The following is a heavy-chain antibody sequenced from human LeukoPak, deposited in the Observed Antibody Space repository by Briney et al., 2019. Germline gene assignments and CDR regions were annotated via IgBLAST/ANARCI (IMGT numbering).Heavy chain of an antibody. J-gene: IGHJ4*02. Sequence: GGSLRLSCAVSGFTFSNNWMNWVRQAPGKGLEWVANIKQDGSDKNYVDSVKGRFTISRDNAKNSLYLQMNSLRAEDTAVYYCARDRSIAARRLDCWGQGTLVTVSS. D-gene: IGHD6-6*01. CDR2: IKQDGSDK. CDR3: ARDRSIAARRLDC. V-gene: IGHV3-7*01. CDR1: GFTFSNNW.